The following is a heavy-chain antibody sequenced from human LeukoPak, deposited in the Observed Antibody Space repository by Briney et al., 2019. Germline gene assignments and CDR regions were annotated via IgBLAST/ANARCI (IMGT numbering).Heavy chain of an antibody. CDR1: GGSFSGYY. J-gene: IGHJ4*02. CDR3: ARHVTIAAAGILYFDY. V-gene: IGHV4-34*01. Sequence: SETLSLTCAVYGGSFSGYYWSWIRQPPGKGLEWIGEINHSGSTNYNPSLKSRVTISVDTSKNQFSLKLSSVTAADTAVYYCARHVTIAAAGILYFDYWGQGTLVTVSS. CDR2: INHSGST. D-gene: IGHD6-13*01.